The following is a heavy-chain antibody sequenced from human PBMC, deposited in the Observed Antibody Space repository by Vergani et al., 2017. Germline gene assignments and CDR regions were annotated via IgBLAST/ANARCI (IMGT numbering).Heavy chain of an antibody. CDR2: ISYDGSNK. Sequence: QVQLVESGGGVVQPGRSLRLSCAASGFTFSSYGMHWVRQAPGKGLEWVAVISYDGSNKYYADSVKGRFTISRDNSKNTLYLQMNSLRAEDTAVYYCAKDYDFWSGYYTGPDYWSQGTLVTVSS. CDR3: AKDYDFWSGYYTGPDY. D-gene: IGHD3-3*01. CDR1: GFTFSSYG. V-gene: IGHV3-30*18. J-gene: IGHJ4*02.